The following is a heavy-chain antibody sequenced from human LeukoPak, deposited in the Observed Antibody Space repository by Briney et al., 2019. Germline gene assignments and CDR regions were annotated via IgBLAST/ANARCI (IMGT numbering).Heavy chain of an antibody. CDR2: ISYDGSKK. J-gene: IGHJ4*02. Sequence: PGRSLRLSCAGSGLTFSSYAMHWVRQAPGKGLEWVAVISYDGSKKYYAESVKGRFTISRDNSKNTLYLQMNSLRAEDTAVYYCARDSARADIFGVVYYFDYWGQGSLVTVSS. CDR3: ARDSARADIFGVVYYFDY. D-gene: IGHD3-3*01. CDR1: GLTFSSYA. V-gene: IGHV3-30-3*01.